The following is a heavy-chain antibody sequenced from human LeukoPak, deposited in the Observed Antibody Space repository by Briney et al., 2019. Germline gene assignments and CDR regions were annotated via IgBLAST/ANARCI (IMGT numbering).Heavy chain of an antibody. J-gene: IGHJ6*04. CDR2: INQGESQK. D-gene: IGHD3-10*02. V-gene: IGHV3-7*01. CDR3: AELGITMIGGV. Sequence: PGGSLRLSCAVSGFTFSNFWMTWVRQAPGKGLEWVANINQGESQKDYADSVRGRFTISRDNAKNSLYLQMNSLRAEDTAVYYCAELGITMIGGVWGKGTTVTISS. CDR1: GFTFSNFW.